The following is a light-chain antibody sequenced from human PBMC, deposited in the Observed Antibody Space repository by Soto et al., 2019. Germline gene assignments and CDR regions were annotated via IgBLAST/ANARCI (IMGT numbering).Light chain of an antibody. V-gene: IGKV1-27*01. CDR3: QKYYSYPRK. J-gene: IGKJ1*01. CDR2: AAS. Sequence: DVQITHSPCSRSASVVDRVTITCRASQDISNYLNWYQQKPGKVPKLLIYAASTLQTGVPSRFSGSGSGTDFTLTISCLQSEDFATYYCQKYYSYPRKFGQGTKVDIK. CDR1: QDISNY.